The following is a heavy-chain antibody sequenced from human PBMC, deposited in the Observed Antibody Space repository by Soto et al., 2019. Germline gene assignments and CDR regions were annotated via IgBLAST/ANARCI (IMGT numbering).Heavy chain of an antibody. CDR2: ISWNSGSI. D-gene: IGHD2-15*01. CDR1: GFTFDDYA. J-gene: IGHJ6*02. V-gene: IGHV3-9*01. CDR3: AKTKVVAATLYYYYYGMDV. Sequence: EVQLVESGGGLVQPGRSLRLSCAASGFTFDDYAMHWVRQAPGKGLEWVSGISWNSGSIGYADSVKGRFTISRDNAKNSLYLQMNSLRAEDTAVYYCAKTKVVAATLYYYYYGMDVWGQGTTVTVSS.